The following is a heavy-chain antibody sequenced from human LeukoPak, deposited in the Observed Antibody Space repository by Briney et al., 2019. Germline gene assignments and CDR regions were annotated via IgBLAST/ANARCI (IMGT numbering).Heavy chain of an antibody. V-gene: IGHV1-46*01. J-gene: IGHJ3*02. Sequence: ASVTVSFKGSGYTFTIYYMHWVRQAPGKGVEGMGIINPSGGSTSYTQKFQGRVTMTRDMSTSTVYMELSSLRSEDTAVYYCARVCGLWFGELGPGRAFDIWGQGTMVTVSS. D-gene: IGHD3-10*01. CDR2: INPSGGST. CDR1: GYTFTIYY. CDR3: ARVCGLWFGELGPGRAFDI.